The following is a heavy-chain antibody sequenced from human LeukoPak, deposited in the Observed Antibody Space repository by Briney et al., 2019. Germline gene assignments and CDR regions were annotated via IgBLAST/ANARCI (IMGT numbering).Heavy chain of an antibody. CDR1: GWRFTRYW. CDR3: ARHYYGTVDY. Sequence: GGSRKISFQGSGWRFTRYWIGWGRPRPGKGVGWMGMIYPGDSDTRYSPSFQGQATISADKSISTAYLQWSSLKASDTAMYYCARHYYGTVDYWGQGTLVTVSS. D-gene: IGHD3-10*01. V-gene: IGHV5-51*01. CDR2: IYPGDSDT. J-gene: IGHJ4*02.